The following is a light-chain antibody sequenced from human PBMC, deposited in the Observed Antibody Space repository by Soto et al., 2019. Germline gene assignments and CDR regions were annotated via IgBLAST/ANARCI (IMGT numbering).Light chain of an antibody. Sequence: QMKQSPSAVSASVGDRVTITCRASQSISSWLAWYQQKPGKAPKLLIYDASSLESGVPSRFSGSGSGTEFTLTISSLQPDDFATYYCQQYNSYSLWTFGQGTKVDI. J-gene: IGKJ1*01. CDR2: DAS. CDR1: QSISSW. V-gene: IGKV1-5*01. CDR3: QQYNSYSLWT.